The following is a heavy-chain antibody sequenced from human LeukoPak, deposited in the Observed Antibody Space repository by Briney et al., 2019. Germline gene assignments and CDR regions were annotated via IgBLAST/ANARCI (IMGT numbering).Heavy chain of an antibody. CDR1: GFTFSSHA. V-gene: IGHV3-64*05. J-gene: IGHJ4*02. CDR3: VKNGDYNSYFDY. CDR2: ITHDGGTT. Sequence: GGSLRLSCSASGFTFSSHAMLWVRQTPGKGLDFVSGITHDGGTTFYSDSVKGRFTISRDNSRNTLFFEMSSLRPEDTAVYYCVKNGDYNSYFDYWGQGTLVTVSS. D-gene: IGHD2-21*02.